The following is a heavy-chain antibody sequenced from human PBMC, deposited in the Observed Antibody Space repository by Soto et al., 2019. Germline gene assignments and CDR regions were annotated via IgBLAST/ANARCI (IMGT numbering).Heavy chain of an antibody. V-gene: IGHV4-31*03. CDR2: IYYSGST. Sequence: SETLSLTCTVSGGSISSGGYYWSWIRQHPGKGLEWIGYIYYSGSTYYNPSLKSRVTISVDTSKNQFSLKLSSVTAADTAVYYCATGDPQTHYNCSGGSCTQTPYYYYGMDVWGQGTTVTVSS. CDR3: ATGDPQTHYNCSGGSCTQTPYYYYGMDV. J-gene: IGHJ6*02. D-gene: IGHD2-15*01. CDR1: GGSISSGGYY.